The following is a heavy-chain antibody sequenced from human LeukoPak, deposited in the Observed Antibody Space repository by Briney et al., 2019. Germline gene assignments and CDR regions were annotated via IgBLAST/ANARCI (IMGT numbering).Heavy chain of an antibody. V-gene: IGHV4-59*01. CDR2: IYHSGST. Sequence: PSETLSLTCTVSNGSISAFYWSWIRQSPGRRLEWIGYIYHSGSTNYNPSLESRVTISVDKPKNHFSLKMKSVTAADTAVYYCARDRSGWIDFWGQGTLVSVSS. CDR1: NGSISAFY. J-gene: IGHJ4*02. D-gene: IGHD3-3*01. CDR3: ARDRSGWIDF.